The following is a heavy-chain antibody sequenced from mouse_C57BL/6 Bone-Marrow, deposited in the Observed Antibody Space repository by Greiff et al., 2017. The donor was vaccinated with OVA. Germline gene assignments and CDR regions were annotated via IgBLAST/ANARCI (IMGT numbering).Heavy chain of an antibody. Sequence: QVQLQQSGAELARPGASVKMSCKAYGYTFTSYTMHWVKQRPGQGLEWIGYINPSSGYTKYNQKVKDKATLTADKSSSTAYMQRSSLTSEDSAVYYCARAPPPYYFDYWGQGTTLTVSS. V-gene: IGHV1-4*01. CDR3: ARAPPPYYFDY. J-gene: IGHJ2*01. CDR1: GYTFTSYT. CDR2: INPSSGYT.